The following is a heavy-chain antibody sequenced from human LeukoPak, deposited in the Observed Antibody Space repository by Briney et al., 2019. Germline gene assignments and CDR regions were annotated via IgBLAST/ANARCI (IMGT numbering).Heavy chain of an antibody. V-gene: IGHV1-24*01. CDR2: FDPEDGET. CDR3: ATSPIRGVSWYFDY. D-gene: IGHD3-10*01. Sequence: ASVKVSCKVSGYTLTELSMHWVRQAPGKGLEWMGGFDPEDGETIYAQKFQGRVTMTEDTSTDTAYMELSSLRSEDTAVHYCATSPIRGVSWYFDYWGQGTLVTVSS. J-gene: IGHJ4*02. CDR1: GYTLTELS.